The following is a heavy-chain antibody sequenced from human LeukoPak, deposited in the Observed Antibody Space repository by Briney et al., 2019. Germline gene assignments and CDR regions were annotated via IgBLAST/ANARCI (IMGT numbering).Heavy chain of an antibody. D-gene: IGHD2-15*01. CDR2: ISAYNGDT. V-gene: IGHV1-18*01. CDR3: ARGGVGYCSGGSCPKNWFDP. Sequence: ASVKVSCKASGYTFTNYGISWVRQAPGQGLEWMGWISAYNGDTNYIQELQGRVTMTTDTSTSTAYMELRSLRSDDTAVYYCARGGVGYCSGGSCPKNWFDPWGQGTLVTVSS. J-gene: IGHJ5*02. CDR1: GYTFTNYG.